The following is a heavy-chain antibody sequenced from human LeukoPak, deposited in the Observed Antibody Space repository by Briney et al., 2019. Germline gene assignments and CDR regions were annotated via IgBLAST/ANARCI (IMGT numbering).Heavy chain of an antibody. V-gene: IGHV3-48*04. D-gene: IGHD6-19*01. CDR2: ISNSSGTI. CDR3: ATQQWLFDF. CDR1: GFTFSNYD. J-gene: IGHJ4*02. Sequence: GRSLRLSCAASGFTFSNYDMHWVRQAPGKGLEWVSYISNSSGTIYYADSVKGRFTISRDNAKNSLYLQMNSLRAEDTAVYYCATQQWLFDFWGQGTLVTVSS.